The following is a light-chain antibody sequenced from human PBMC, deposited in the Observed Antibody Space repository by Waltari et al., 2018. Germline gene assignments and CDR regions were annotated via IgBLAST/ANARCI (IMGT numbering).Light chain of an antibody. CDR1: QSVSSSY. J-gene: IGKJ1*01. CDR2: GAS. V-gene: IGKV3-20*01. Sequence: EIVLTQSPGTLSLSPGERATLSCRASQSVSSSYLAWYQQKPGQAPRVLIYGASGRATGIPDRFSGSGSGTDFTLTISRLEPEDFAVYYCQQYGRSPSWTFGQGTKVEIK. CDR3: QQYGRSPSWT.